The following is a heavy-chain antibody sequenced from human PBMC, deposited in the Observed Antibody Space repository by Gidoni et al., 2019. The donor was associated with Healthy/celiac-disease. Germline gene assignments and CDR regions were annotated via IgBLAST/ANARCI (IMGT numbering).Heavy chain of an antibody. CDR1: GFTFRDDY. V-gene: IGHV3-11*06. CDR2: ISSSSSYT. J-gene: IGHJ6*02. CDR3: ARPQIYCSSTSCSGRPLYYYYGMDV. D-gene: IGHD2-2*01. Sequence: QVQLVESGGGVVKPGGSVRRSCADSGFTFRDDYMSWNRQAPGKGLEWVSYISSSSSYTNYAYSVKGRFPISRDNAKNSLYLQMNSLRAEDTAVYYCARPQIYCSSTSCSGRPLYYYYGMDVWGQGTTVTVSS.